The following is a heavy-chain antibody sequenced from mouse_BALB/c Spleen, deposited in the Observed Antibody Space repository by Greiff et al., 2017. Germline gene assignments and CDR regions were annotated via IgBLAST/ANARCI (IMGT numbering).Heavy chain of an antibody. J-gene: IGHJ4*01. CDR3: ASAYYGNYYAMDY. D-gene: IGHD2-10*01. V-gene: IGHV1-26*01. Sequence: VHVKQSGPELVKPGASVKISYMHWVKQSHVKSLEWIGRINPYNGATSYNQNFKDKASLTVDKSSSTAYMELHSLTSEDSAVYYCASAYYGNYYAMDYWGQGTSVTVSS. CDR2: INPYNGAT.